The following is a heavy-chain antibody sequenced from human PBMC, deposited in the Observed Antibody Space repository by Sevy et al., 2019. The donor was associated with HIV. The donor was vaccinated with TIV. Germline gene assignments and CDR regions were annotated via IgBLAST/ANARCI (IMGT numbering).Heavy chain of an antibody. D-gene: IGHD1-1*01. V-gene: IGHV1-2*02. CDR2: INPRNGGT. J-gene: IGHJ3*02. CDR1: GYTFIAYY. CDR3: ARVTSRPPNWNDDSFDI. Sequence: ASVKVSCRYSGYTFIAYYIHWVRQAPGQGLEWMGWINPRNGGTDYAPKFQGRVTLTTDTSINTSYMDLTRLTSDDTAVYYCARVTSRPPNWNDDSFDIWGQGTMVTVSS.